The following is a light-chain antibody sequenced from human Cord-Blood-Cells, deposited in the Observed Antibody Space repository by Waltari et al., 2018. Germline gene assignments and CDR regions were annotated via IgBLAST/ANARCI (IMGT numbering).Light chain of an antibody. CDR3: SSYTSSSTLPYV. V-gene: IGLV2-14*01. CDR1: SSDVGGYNY. J-gene: IGLJ1*01. CDR2: EVS. Sequence: QSALTPPASVSGSPGPSITISCTGTSSDVGGYNYVSWYQQYPGKAPKLMIYEVSNRPSGVSNRFSGSKSGNTASLTISGLQAEDEADYYCSSYTSSSTLPYVFGTGTKVTVL.